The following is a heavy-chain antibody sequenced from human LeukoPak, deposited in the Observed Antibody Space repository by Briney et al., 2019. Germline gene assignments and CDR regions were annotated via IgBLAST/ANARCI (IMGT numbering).Heavy chain of an antibody. J-gene: IGHJ4*02. V-gene: IGHV4-39*07. CDR3: ARDEGDSSGWYAFDY. Sequence: SETLSLTCTVSGGPISSSSYYWGWIRQPPGKGLEWIGSIYYSGSTYYNPSLKSRVTISVDTSKNQFSLKLSSVTAADTAVYYCARDEGDSSGWYAFDYWGQGSLVTVSS. CDR1: GGPISSSSYY. CDR2: IYYSGST. D-gene: IGHD6-19*01.